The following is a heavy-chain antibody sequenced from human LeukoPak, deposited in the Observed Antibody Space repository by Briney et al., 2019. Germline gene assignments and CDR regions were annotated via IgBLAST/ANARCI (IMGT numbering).Heavy chain of an antibody. D-gene: IGHD5-24*01. Sequence: QPGGSLRLSCAASGFTFSIDWMNWVRQAPGRGLEWVASIKQDGSQKFYVDSVKGRFTISRDNAENSLYLQMNSLRAEDTAVYYCARGGNNYVHFDYWGQGTLVTVSS. CDR3: ARGGNNYVHFDY. V-gene: IGHV3-7*04. CDR2: IKQDGSQK. CDR1: GFTFSIDW. J-gene: IGHJ4*02.